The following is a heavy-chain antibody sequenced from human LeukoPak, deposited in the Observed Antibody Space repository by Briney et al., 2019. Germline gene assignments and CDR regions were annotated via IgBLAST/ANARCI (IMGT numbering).Heavy chain of an antibody. J-gene: IGHJ3*02. CDR3: TRRITPNAFDI. V-gene: IGHV3-15*01. D-gene: IGHD3-10*01. Sequence: GGSLRLSCAASGFTLSNAWMNWVRQAPSKGLEWVGLIKSKANGETRDYAAPVKGRFTISRDDSKNTAYLQMNSLKTEDTAVYYCTRRITPNAFDIWGQGTMVTVSS. CDR1: GFTLSNAW. CDR2: IKSKANGETR.